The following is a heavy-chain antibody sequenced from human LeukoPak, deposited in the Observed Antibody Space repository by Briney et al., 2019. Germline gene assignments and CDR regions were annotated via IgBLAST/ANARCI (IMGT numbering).Heavy chain of an antibody. D-gene: IGHD3-16*01. V-gene: IGHV3-23*01. Sequence: GGSLRLSCAVSGITLSNYGMSWVRQAPGKGLEWVAGICGSGGGKNYADAVKGRFTISRDNCKNTLHLQMNSLRAEDTAVYFCAKRGIVIRVILVGFHKEAYYFDSWGQGALVIVSS. CDR3: AKRGIVIRVILVGFHKEAYYFDS. J-gene: IGHJ4*02. CDR1: GITLSNYG. CDR2: ICGSGGGK.